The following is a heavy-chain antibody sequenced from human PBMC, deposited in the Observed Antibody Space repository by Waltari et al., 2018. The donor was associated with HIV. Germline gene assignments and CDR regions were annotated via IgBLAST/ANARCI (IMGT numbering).Heavy chain of an antibody. Sequence: QVQLQESGPGLVKPSQTLSLTCTVSGGSISSGSYYWSWIRQPAGKGLEWIGRIYTSGSTNYNPSLKSRVTISVDTSKNQFSLKLSSVTAADTAVYYCARDGSGGSIDYWGQGTLVTVSS. V-gene: IGHV4-61*02. D-gene: IGHD2-15*01. CDR2: IYTSGST. J-gene: IGHJ4*02. CDR3: ARDGSGGSIDY. CDR1: GGSISSGSYY.